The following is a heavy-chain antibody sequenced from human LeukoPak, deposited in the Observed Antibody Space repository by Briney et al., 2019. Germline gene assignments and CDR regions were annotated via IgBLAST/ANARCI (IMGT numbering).Heavy chain of an antibody. V-gene: IGHV3-30*18. D-gene: IGHD3-22*01. CDR2: ISYDGSDK. CDR3: AKDLRYDSSGYPTHYYYYGMDV. CDR1: GFTFSSYG. Sequence: GRSLRLSCAASGFTFSSYGMHWVRQAPGEGLEWVAVISYDGSDKYYADSVKGRFTISRDNSKNTLYLQMNSLRAEDTAVYYCAKDLRYDSSGYPTHYYYYGMDVWGQGTTVTVSS. J-gene: IGHJ6*02.